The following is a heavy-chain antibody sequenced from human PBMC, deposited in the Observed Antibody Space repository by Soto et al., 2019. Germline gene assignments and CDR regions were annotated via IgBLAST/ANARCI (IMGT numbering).Heavy chain of an antibody. CDR3: ARGRDGDY. D-gene: IGHD6-6*01. V-gene: IGHV1-18*01. CDR1: GYTFTSYG. CDR2: ISAHNGNT. J-gene: IGHJ4*02. Sequence: QVHLVQSGAEVKKPGASVKVSCKGSGYTFTSYGITWVRQAPGQGLEWMGWISAHNGNTDYAQKLQGRVTVTRDTSTSAAYMELSCLRSDDTAVYYCARGRDGDYWGQGALVTVSS.